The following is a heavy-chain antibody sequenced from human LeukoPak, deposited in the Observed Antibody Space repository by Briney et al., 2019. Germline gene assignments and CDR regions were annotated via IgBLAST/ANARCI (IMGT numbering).Heavy chain of an antibody. Sequence: SETLSLTCTVSGGSISSYYWSWIRQPPGKGLEWIGYIYYSGSTNYNPSLKSRATISVDTSKNQFSLKLSSVTAADTAVYCCARGHYNWNSFRWFDPWGQGTLVTVSS. V-gene: IGHV4-59*01. CDR1: GGSISSYY. D-gene: IGHD1-7*01. CDR2: IYYSGST. CDR3: ARGHYNWNSFRWFDP. J-gene: IGHJ5*02.